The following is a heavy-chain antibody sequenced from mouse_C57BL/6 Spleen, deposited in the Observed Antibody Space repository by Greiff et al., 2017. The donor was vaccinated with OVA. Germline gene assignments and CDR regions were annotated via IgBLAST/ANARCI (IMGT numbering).Heavy chain of an antibody. V-gene: IGHV1-82*01. Sequence: QVQLQQSGPELVKPGASVKISCKASGYAFSSSWMNWVKQRPGTGLEWIGRIYPGDGDTNYNGKFKGKATLTADKSSSTAYMQLSSLTSEDSAVYFCARDYYSNSYYYAMDYWGQGTSVTVSS. D-gene: IGHD2-5*01. CDR2: IYPGDGDT. J-gene: IGHJ4*01. CDR1: GYAFSSSW. CDR3: ARDYYSNSYYYAMDY.